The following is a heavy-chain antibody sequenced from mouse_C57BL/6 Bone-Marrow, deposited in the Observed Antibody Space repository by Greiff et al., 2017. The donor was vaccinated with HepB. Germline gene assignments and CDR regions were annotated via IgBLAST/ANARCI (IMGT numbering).Heavy chain of an antibody. D-gene: IGHD1-1*01. CDR3: GRDITTVVATDY. CDR1: GYTFTDHI. J-gene: IGHJ2*01. CDR2: IYPVSGET. V-gene: IGHV1-11*01. Sequence: VQVVESGAELASPGASVTLSCKASGYTFTDHIMNWVKKRPGQGLEWIGRIYPVSGETNYNQKFMGKATFSVDRSSSTVYMVLNSLTSEDPAVYYCGRDITTVVATDYWGQGTTLTVSS.